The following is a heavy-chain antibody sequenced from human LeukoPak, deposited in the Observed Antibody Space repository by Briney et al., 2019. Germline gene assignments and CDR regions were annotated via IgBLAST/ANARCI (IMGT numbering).Heavy chain of an antibody. V-gene: IGHV3-23*01. D-gene: IGHD5-24*01. Sequence: GGSLRLSCAASGFTFSSYSMNWVRQAPGKGLEWVSGIVHSGETTYYADSVRGRFTISRDNSKNTLYLQMNSLRDEDTAVYYCVRDGWDYWGQGTLVTVSS. CDR3: VRDGWDY. CDR1: GFTFSSYS. CDR2: IVHSGETT. J-gene: IGHJ4*02.